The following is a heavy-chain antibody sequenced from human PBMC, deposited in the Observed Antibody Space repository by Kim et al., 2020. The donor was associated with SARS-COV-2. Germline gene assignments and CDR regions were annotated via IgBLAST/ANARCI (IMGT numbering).Heavy chain of an antibody. D-gene: IGHD5-12*01. J-gene: IGHJ3*02. Sequence: SVQGQVTISADKSISTAYLQWSSLKASDTAMYYCARRGRWLQEGTRAFDIWGQGTMVTVSS. CDR3: ARRGRWLQEGTRAFDI. V-gene: IGHV5-51*01.